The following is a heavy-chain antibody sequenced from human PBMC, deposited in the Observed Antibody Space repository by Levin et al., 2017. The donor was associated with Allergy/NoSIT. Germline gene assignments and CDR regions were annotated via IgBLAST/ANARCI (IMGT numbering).Heavy chain of an antibody. J-gene: IGHJ4*02. Sequence: GESLKISCETSGFTFSAYAMHWVRQAPGKGLEWLAVISYDGNNLYHADSVKGRFTISRDNSRNTLFLQMDSLRTEDSAIYYCFSRLADYWGQGTLVTVSS. CDR2: ISYDGNNL. V-gene: IGHV3-30-3*01. CDR1: GFTFSAYA. CDR3: FSRLADY.